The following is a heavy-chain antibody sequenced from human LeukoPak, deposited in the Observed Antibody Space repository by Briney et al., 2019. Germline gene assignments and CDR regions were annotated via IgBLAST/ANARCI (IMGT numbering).Heavy chain of an antibody. CDR2: IYYSGST. D-gene: IGHD4-17*01. Sequence: SETLSLTCTVSGGSISSYYWSWIRQPPGKGLEWIGYIYYSGSTSYSPSLKSRVAISVDTSKNQFSLKLSSVTAAATAVYYCARVAPNTVXTDYWGQGTLVTVSS. J-gene: IGHJ4*02. V-gene: IGHV4-59*01. CDR3: ARVAPNTVXTDY. CDR1: GGSISSYY.